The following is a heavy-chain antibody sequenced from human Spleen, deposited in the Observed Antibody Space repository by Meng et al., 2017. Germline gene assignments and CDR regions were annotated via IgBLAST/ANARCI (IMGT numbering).Heavy chain of an antibody. CDR2: INHSGST. V-gene: IGHV4-34*01. Sequence: QWQRQQWGAGCLKPSETLSLPCAVYGGSFSGYYWSWIRQPPGKGLEWIGEINHSGSTNYNPSLESRATISVDTSQNNLSLKLSSVTAADSAVYYCARGPTTMAHDFDYWGQGTLVTVSS. CDR3: ARGPTTMAHDFDY. D-gene: IGHD4-11*01. J-gene: IGHJ4*02. CDR1: GGSFSGYY.